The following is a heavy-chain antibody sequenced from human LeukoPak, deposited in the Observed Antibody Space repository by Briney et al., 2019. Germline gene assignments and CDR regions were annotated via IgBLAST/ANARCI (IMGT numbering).Heavy chain of an antibody. CDR2: ISYDGSNK. D-gene: IGHD2-15*01. CDR1: GFTFSSYG. CDR3: ARGGRYCSGGSCYVDY. J-gene: IGHJ4*02. Sequence: GGSLRLSCAASGFTFSSYGMHWVRQAPGKGLEWVAVISYDGSNKYYADSVKGRFTISRDNSKNSLYLQMNSLRAEDTAVYYCARGGRYCSGGSCYVDYWGQGTLVTVSS. V-gene: IGHV3-30*03.